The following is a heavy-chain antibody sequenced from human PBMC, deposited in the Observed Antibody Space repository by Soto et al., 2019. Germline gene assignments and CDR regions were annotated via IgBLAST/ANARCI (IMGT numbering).Heavy chain of an antibody. D-gene: IGHD2-2*01. CDR3: ARSQGSSTSLEIYYYYYYGMDV. V-gene: IGHV1-69*01. Sequence: QVQLVQSWAEVKKPGSSVKVSCKASGGTFSSYAISWVRQAPGQGLEWVGGIIPISDTTNYAQKFQGRVTITADESTSTAYMELSSLRSEDTAVYYCARSQGSSTSLEIYYYYYYGMDVWGQGTTVTVSS. CDR1: GGTFSSYA. CDR2: IIPISDTT. J-gene: IGHJ6*02.